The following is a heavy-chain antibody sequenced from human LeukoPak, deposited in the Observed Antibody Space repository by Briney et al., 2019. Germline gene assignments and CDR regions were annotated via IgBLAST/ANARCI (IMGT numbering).Heavy chain of an antibody. V-gene: IGHV3-33*01. CDR3: ARGYSSSRSHSPFDP. CDR2: IWYDGSNK. D-gene: IGHD6-13*01. CDR1: GFTFSSYG. Sequence: PGGSLRLSCAASGFTFSSYGMHWVRQAPGKGLEWVAVIWYDGSNKYYADSVKGRFTISRDNSKNTLYLQMNSLRAENTAVYYCARGYSSSRSHSPFDPWGQGTLVTVSS. J-gene: IGHJ5*02.